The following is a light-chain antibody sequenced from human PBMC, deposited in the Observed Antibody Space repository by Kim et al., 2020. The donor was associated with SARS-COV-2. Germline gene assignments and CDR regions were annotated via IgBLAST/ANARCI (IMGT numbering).Light chain of an antibody. CDR3: LFWDSSTYV. CDR1: NIGSKN. J-gene: IGLJ1*01. Sequence: SVTLGQTARMTWGGNNIGSKNVHWYQQKPGQAPVLVIFRDNDRPSGIPERFSGSNSGNTATLTISRAQAGDEADYYCLFWDSSTYVFGGGTKVTVL. V-gene: IGLV3-9*01. CDR2: RDN.